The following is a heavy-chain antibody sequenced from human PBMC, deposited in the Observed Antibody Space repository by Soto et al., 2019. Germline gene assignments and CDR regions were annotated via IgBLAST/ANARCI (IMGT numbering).Heavy chain of an antibody. J-gene: IGHJ5*02. Sequence: SETLSLTCTVSGGSISSYYWSCIRQPAGKGLEGIGRSYTSGSTNYNPSLKSRVTMSVDTFKNQFSLKLSSVTAADTAVYYCARDFMEDWNYETNWLEPWGQGTMVTVSS. CDR2: SYTSGST. D-gene: IGHD1-7*01. CDR3: ARDFMEDWNYETNWLEP. V-gene: IGHV4-4*07. CDR1: GGSISSYY.